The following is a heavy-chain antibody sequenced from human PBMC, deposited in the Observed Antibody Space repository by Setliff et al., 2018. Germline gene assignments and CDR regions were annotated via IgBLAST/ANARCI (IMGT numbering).Heavy chain of an antibody. CDR1: GFTFSRYW. J-gene: IGHJ6*02. Sequence: GGSLRLSCAASGFTFSRYWMSWVRQAPGKGLEWVANIKQDGSEKYYVDSVKGRFTISRDNAKNSLYLQMNSLRAEDTAVYYCARDHIYGSQYYYYYYGMDVWGQGTTVTVSS. CDR3: ARDHIYGSQYYYYYYGMDV. D-gene: IGHD3-10*01. CDR2: IKQDGSEK. V-gene: IGHV3-7*01.